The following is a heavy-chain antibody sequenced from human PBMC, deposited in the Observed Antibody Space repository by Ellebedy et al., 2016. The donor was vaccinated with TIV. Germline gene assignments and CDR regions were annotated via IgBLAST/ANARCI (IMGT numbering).Heavy chain of an antibody. CDR1: GFNFGDYS. D-gene: IGHD6-13*01. V-gene: IGHV3-48*02. CDR2: INAGGERI. J-gene: IGHJ5*02. Sequence: PGGSLRLSCAGSGFNFGDYSMNWVRQAPGKGLEWISYINAGGERIYYADSVKGRFTMSRDNARNILYLHMNSLRDEDTAVYYCASRAASWYSDNNWFDPWGQGSPVTVSS. CDR3: ASRAASWYSDNNWFDP.